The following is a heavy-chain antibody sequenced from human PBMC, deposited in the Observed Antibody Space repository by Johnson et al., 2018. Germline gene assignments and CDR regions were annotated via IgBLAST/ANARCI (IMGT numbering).Heavy chain of an antibody. V-gene: IGHV3-23*01. CDR3: ANDRYYYDSSGLGAFDI. CDR1: GFTFSSYA. J-gene: IGHJ3*02. CDR2: ISGSGGST. D-gene: IGHD3-22*01. Sequence: EVQLWESGGGLVQPGGSLRLSCAASGFTFSSYAMSCVRQAPGKGLEWVSAISGSGGSTYYADSVKGRFTISRDNSKNTLYLQRNSLRAADTAVYYCANDRYYYDSSGLGAFDIWGQGTMVTVSS.